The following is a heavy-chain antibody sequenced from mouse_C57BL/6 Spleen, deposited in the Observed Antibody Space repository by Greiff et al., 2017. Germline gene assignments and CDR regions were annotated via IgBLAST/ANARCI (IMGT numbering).Heavy chain of an antibody. CDR1: GFNIKDYY. J-gene: IGHJ1*03. CDR2: IDPEDGDT. CDR3: TTGYYGSSYRYFDV. D-gene: IGHD1-1*01. Sequence: EVQLQQSGAELVRPGASVKLSCTASGFNIKDYYMHWVKQRPEQGLEWIGRIDPEDGDTEYAPKFQGKANMTADTSANTAYLQLSSLTSEDTAVDYCTTGYYGSSYRYFDVWGTGTTVTVSS. V-gene: IGHV14-1*01.